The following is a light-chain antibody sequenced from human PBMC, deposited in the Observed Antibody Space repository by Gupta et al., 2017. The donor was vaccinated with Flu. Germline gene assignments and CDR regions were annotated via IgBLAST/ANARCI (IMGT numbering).Light chain of an antibody. Sequence: DIVITQSPDSLAGSLGERATINCKSSQSVLYSSNNKNYLARYQQDPGQPPKLLIYWASTRESGVPDRVSGSGSGTDLTLTISSLQAEDVAVYYCQQYYSTSLTFGGGTKVEIK. CDR1: QSVLYSSNNKNY. V-gene: IGKV4-1*01. CDR3: QQYYSTSLT. CDR2: WAS. J-gene: IGKJ4*01.